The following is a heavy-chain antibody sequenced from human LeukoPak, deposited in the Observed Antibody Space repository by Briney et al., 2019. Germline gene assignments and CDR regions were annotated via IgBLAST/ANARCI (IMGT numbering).Heavy chain of an antibody. CDR2: IYYSGST. D-gene: IGHD6-6*01. CDR3: ARLEDSSSSWFDP. J-gene: IGHJ5*02. Sequence: PSETLSLTCTASGGSISSYYWSWIRQPPGKGLEWIGYIYYSGSTNYNPSLKSRVTISVDTSKNQFSLKLSSVTAADTAVYYCARLEDSSSSWFDPWGQGTLVTVSS. CDR1: GGSISSYY. V-gene: IGHV4-59*08.